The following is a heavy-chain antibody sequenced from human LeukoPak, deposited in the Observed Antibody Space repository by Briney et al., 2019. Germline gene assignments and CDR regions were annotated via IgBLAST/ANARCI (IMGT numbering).Heavy chain of an antibody. V-gene: IGHV1-46*01. D-gene: IGHD6-6*01. Sequence: ASVKVSCKASGYTFTSYYIYWVRQAPGQGLEWMGMINPSGGSTGYAQKFQGRVTMTRDTSTSTVYMELSSLRSEDTAMYYCARVEYSTSGLDYWGQGILVTVSS. CDR3: ARVEYSTSGLDY. CDR1: GYTFTSYY. CDR2: INPSGGST. J-gene: IGHJ4*02.